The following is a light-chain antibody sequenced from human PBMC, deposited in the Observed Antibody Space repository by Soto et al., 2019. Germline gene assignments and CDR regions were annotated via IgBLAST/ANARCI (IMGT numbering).Light chain of an antibody. CDR2: DAS. V-gene: IGKV3-15*01. CDR1: QSVSNN. CDR3: QQYHNWPPWT. Sequence: ILMTQSPATLSVSPGERATLSCRASQSVSNNLAWYQQKPGQAPRLLIYDASTSATGIPARFSGSGSGTEFTLTISGLQSEDFAVYYCQQYHNWPPWTFGQGTKVEIK. J-gene: IGKJ1*01.